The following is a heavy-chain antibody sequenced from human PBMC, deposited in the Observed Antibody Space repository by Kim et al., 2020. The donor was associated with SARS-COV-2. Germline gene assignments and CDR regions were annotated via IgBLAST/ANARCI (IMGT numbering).Heavy chain of an antibody. CDR1: GGSISSGGYY. D-gene: IGHD3-10*01. Sequence: SETLSLTCTVSGGSISSGGYYWSWIRQHPGKGLEWIGYIYYSGSTYYNPSLKSRVTISVDTSKNQFSLKLSSVTAADTAVYYCARAGGMVRGVWYDAFDIWGQGTMVTVSS. CDR2: IYYSGST. J-gene: IGHJ3*02. V-gene: IGHV4-31*03. CDR3: ARAGGMVRGVWYDAFDI.